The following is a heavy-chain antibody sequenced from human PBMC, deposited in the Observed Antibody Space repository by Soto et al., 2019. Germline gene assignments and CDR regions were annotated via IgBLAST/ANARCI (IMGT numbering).Heavy chain of an antibody. D-gene: IGHD2-15*01. V-gene: IGHV4-34*01. CDR1: GVSFSGYY. Sequence: SETLSLTCAVYGVSFSGYYWSWIRQPPGKGLEWIGEINHSGSTNYNPSLKSRVTISVDMSKNQFSLKLSSVTAADTAVYCCARYCSGGSCYSFDYWGQGTLVTVSS. CDR2: INHSGST. CDR3: ARYCSGGSCYSFDY. J-gene: IGHJ4*02.